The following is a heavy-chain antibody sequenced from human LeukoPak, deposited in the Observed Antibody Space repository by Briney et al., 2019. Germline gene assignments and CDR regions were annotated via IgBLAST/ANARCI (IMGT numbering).Heavy chain of an antibody. V-gene: IGHV4-39*07. J-gene: IGHJ5*02. Sequence: SQTLSLTCTVSGGSISSSSYYWGWIRQPPGKGLEWIGSIYYSGSTYYNPSLKSRVTISVDTSKNQFSLKLSSVTAADTAVYYCARDFSYYSPFDPWGQGTLVTVSS. CDR3: ARDFSYYSPFDP. D-gene: IGHD3-22*01. CDR2: IYYSGST. CDR1: GGSISSSSYY.